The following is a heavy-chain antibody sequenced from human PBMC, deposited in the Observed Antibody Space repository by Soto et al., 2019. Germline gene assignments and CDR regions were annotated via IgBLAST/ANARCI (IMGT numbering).Heavy chain of an antibody. Sequence: EVQLVESGGGLVQPGRSLRLSCAASGFTFDDYAMHWVRQAPGKGLEWVSGISWNSGSIGYADSVKGRFTISRDNAKNSLYLQMNSLRAEDTALYYCAKVGCSSTSCYALDYWGLGTLVTVSS. V-gene: IGHV3-9*01. D-gene: IGHD2-2*01. CDR2: ISWNSGSI. J-gene: IGHJ4*02. CDR1: GFTFDDYA. CDR3: AKVGCSSTSCYALDY.